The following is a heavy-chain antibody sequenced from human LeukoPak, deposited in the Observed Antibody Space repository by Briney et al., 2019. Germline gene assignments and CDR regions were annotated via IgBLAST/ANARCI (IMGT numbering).Heavy chain of an antibody. CDR3: ARVGSGYDFFDC. J-gene: IGHJ4*02. Sequence: SETLSLTCTVSGGAISGYYWSWIRQPAGKGLEWLGRVYSSGSTKYNPSLESRVTMSVDTSKNQFSLKLNFVTAADTAVYYCARVGSGYDFFDCWGQGTLVTVSS. D-gene: IGHD3/OR15-3a*01. CDR2: VYSSGST. CDR1: GGAISGYY. V-gene: IGHV4-4*07.